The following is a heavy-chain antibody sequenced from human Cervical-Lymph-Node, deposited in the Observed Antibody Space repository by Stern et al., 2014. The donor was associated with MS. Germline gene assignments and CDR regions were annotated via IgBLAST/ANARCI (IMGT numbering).Heavy chain of an antibody. CDR1: GYTFTSYG. Sequence: VQLEESGAEVKKPGASVKVSCKASGYTFTSYGISWVRQAPGQGLEWMGWISAYNGNTNYAQKLQGRVTMTTDTSTSTAYMEPRSLRSDDTAVYYCARDDVWGSYRSVFPLDYWGQGTLVTVSS. CDR2: ISAYNGNT. V-gene: IGHV1-18*01. J-gene: IGHJ4*02. CDR3: ARDDVWGSYRSVFPLDY. D-gene: IGHD3-16*02.